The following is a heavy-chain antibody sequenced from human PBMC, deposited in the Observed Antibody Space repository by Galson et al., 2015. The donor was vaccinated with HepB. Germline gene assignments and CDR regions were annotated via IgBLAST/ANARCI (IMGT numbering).Heavy chain of an antibody. J-gene: IGHJ3*02. D-gene: IGHD3-22*01. V-gene: IGHV3-21*01. CDR1: GFTFSSYS. Sequence: SLRLSCAASGFTFSSYSMNWVRQAPGKGLEWVSSISSSSSYIYYADSVKGRFTISRDNAKNSLYLQMNSLRAEDTAVYYCARSYYYDSSGRTDAFDIWGQGTMVTVSS. CDR2: ISSSSSYI. CDR3: ARSYYYDSSGRTDAFDI.